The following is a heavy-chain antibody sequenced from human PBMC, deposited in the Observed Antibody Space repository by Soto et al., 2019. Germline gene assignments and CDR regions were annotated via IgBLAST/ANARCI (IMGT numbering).Heavy chain of an antibody. Sequence: PGMSLKLSCAASGFTFDDYAMHWVRLAPGKGLEWVSGVSWNSGNIAYADSVRGRFTISRDNAKNSVHLQMNSLRGDDTALYYCAKTRDLVKFGECPDKVPIDLWGQGILVT. CDR3: AKTRDLVKFGECPDKVPIDL. V-gene: IGHV3-9*01. D-gene: IGHD2-21*01. J-gene: IGHJ5*02. CDR2: VSWNSGNI. CDR1: GFTFDDYA.